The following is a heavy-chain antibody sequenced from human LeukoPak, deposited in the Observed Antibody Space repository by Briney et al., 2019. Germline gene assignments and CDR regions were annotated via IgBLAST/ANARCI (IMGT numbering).Heavy chain of an antibody. Sequence: GGSLRLSCAASGFTFSSFAMSWVRQVPGKGLEWVSSISGSGGSTYYADSVKGRFTISRDNSKNTLYLQMSSLRAEDTAVYYCASPMTTVNFDIWGQGTMVTVSS. J-gene: IGHJ3*02. CDR1: GFTFSSFA. CDR2: ISGSGGST. D-gene: IGHD4-17*01. V-gene: IGHV3-23*01. CDR3: ASPMTTVNFDI.